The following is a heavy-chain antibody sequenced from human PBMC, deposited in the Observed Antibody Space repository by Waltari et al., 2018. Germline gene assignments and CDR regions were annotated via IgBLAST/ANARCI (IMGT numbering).Heavy chain of an antibody. CDR3: ALYHCYNYYFDY. Sequence: QVQLQQWGAGLLKPSETLSLTCAVYGGSFSGYYWSWIRQPPGKGLEWIGEINHSGSTNYNPSLKSRVTISVDTSKNQFSLKLSSVTAADTAVYYCALYHCYNYYFDYWGQGTLVTVSS. CDR2: INHSGST. CDR1: GGSFSGYY. V-gene: IGHV4-34*01. D-gene: IGHD3-16*01. J-gene: IGHJ4*02.